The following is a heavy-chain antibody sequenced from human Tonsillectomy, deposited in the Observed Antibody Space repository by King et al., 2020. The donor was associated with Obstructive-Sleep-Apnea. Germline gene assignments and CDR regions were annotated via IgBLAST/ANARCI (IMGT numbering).Heavy chain of an antibody. J-gene: IGHJ6*02. Sequence: VQLVESGGGLVQPGGSLRLSCAASGFTFSSYWIHWVRQSPGKGLVWVSRVNRDGSTTTYADAVKGRFTISRDKAKNTLHLQMSSLRAEDTAVYFCARDRDCRSTSCFFGMDVWGQGTTVTVSS. D-gene: IGHD2-2*01. CDR1: GFTFSSYW. V-gene: IGHV3-74*01. CDR3: ARDRDCRSTSCFFGMDV. CDR2: VNRDGSTT.